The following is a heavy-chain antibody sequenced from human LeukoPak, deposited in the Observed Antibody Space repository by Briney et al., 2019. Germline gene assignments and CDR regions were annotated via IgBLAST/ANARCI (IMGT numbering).Heavy chain of an antibody. V-gene: IGHV3-21*01. D-gene: IGHD6-19*01. CDR1: GFSFSNYN. J-gene: IGHJ4*02. CDR2: ISGSSSHI. Sequence: PGGSLRLSCIASGFSFSNYNINWVRQAPGKGLEWVSSISGSSSHIHYGDSVKGRFTISRDNAKSSVFLQMNSLRVEDTAVYYCARRGTSSGWSYYFDYWGQGTLVTVSS. CDR3: ARRGTSSGWSYYFDY.